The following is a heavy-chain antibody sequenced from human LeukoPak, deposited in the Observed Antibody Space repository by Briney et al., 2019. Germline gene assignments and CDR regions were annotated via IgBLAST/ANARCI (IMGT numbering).Heavy chain of an antibody. CDR1: GGSVSSYY. Sequence: SETLSLTCTVSGGSVSSYYWSWIRQPPGKGLEWIGYIYYSGSTNYNPSLKSRVTISVDTSKNQFSLKLSSVTAADTAVYYCARRRHSSGWSGWFDPWGQGTLVTVSS. V-gene: IGHV4-59*08. D-gene: IGHD6-19*01. CDR3: ARRRHSSGWSGWFDP. CDR2: IYYSGST. J-gene: IGHJ5*02.